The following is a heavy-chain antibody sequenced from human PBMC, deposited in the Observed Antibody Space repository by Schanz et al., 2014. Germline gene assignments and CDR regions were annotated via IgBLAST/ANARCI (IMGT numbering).Heavy chain of an antibody. CDR3: ARGFDFWDR. CDR1: GYDFHIYA. V-gene: IGHV1-18*01. J-gene: IGHJ4*02. D-gene: IGHD3-3*01. CDR2: ITAYNGDT. Sequence: QVQLVQSGAEVKKPGASVTVSCKASGYDFHIYAYSWVRQAPGQGLEWMGWITAYNGDTNYALKLQGRVTMTTDTSTGTAYMELRSLRSDDTALYYCARGFDFWDRWGQGTLVIVSS.